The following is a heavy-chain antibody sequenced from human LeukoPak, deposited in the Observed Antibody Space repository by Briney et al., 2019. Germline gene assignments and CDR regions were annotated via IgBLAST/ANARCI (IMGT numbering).Heavy chain of an antibody. CDR2: ISAYNGNT. CDR1: GYAFTSYG. V-gene: IGHV1-18*01. J-gene: IGHJ3*02. Sequence: GASVKVSCKASGYAFTSYGISWVRQAPGQGLEWMVWISAYNGNTNYAPKLQGRVTMTTYTSKSTAYMGLRSLRSDDTAVYYCAREDCSGGSCYSLSLTPVFHVFDIWGQGTMVTVSS. D-gene: IGHD2-15*01. CDR3: AREDCSGGSCYSLSLTPVFHVFDI.